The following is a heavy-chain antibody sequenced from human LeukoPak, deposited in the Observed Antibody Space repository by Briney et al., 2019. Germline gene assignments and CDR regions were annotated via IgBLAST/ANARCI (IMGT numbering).Heavy chain of an antibody. CDR1: GGSISSSSYY. CDR2: IYYSGST. CDR3: ASWYSSGWYFDY. Sequence: KPSETLSLTGTVSGGSISSSSYYWGWIRQPPGKRLEWIGSIYYSGSTYYNPSLKSRVTISVDTSKNQFSLKLCSVTAADTAVYYCASWYSSGWYFDYWGQGTLVTVSS. D-gene: IGHD6-19*01. J-gene: IGHJ4*02. V-gene: IGHV4-39*01.